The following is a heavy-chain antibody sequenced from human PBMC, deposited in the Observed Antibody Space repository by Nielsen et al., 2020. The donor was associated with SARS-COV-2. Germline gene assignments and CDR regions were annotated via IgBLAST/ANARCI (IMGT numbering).Heavy chain of an antibody. CDR1: GFTFSSYG. V-gene: IGHV3-30*18. Sequence: GGSLRLSCAASGFTFSSYGMHWVRQAPGKGLEWVAVISYDGSNKYYADSVKGRFTISRDNSKNTLYLQMNSLRAEDTAVYYCAKDQDYYDLSAPGDVWGQGTLVTVSS. CDR2: ISYDGSNK. J-gene: IGHJ4*02. D-gene: IGHD3-22*01. CDR3: AKDQDYYDLSAPGDV.